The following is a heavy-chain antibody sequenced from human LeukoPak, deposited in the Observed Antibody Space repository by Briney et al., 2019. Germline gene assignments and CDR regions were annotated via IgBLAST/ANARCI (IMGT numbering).Heavy chain of an antibody. D-gene: IGHD3-3*01. J-gene: IGHJ4*02. CDR2: IYTSGST. CDR1: GGSISSYY. CDR3: ARDRPKHYDFWSGYYPLDY. V-gene: IGHV4-4*07. Sequence: SETLSLTCAVSGGSISSYYWSWIRQPAGKGLEWIGRIYTSGSTNYNPSLKSRATMSVDTSKNQFSLKLSSVTAADTAVYYCARDRPKHYDFWSGYYPLDYWGQGTLVTVSS.